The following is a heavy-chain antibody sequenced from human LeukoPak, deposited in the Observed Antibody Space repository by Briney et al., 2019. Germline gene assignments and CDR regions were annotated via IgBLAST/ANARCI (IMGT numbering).Heavy chain of an antibody. CDR1: GLTFSTSG. Sequence: PGGSLRLSCTASGLTFSTSGFNWVRQAPGKGLEWVASIGPTGSDRYHADSIKGRFTISRDNSKNTLYLQMNSLRAEDTAVYYCARITMIPQSWGQGTLVTVSS. CDR2: IGPTGSDR. CDR3: ARITMIPQS. D-gene: IGHD3-22*01. V-gene: IGHV3-23*01. J-gene: IGHJ5*02.